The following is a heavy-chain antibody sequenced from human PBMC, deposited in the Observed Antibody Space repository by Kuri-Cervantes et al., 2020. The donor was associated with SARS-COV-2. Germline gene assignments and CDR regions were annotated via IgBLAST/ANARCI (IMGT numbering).Heavy chain of an antibody. D-gene: IGHD6-13*01. CDR3: ASGVLGQQLVLDY. Sequence: ASVKVSCKASGYTFTGYYMHWVRQAPGQGLEWMGWINPNSGGTNYAQKFQGRVTMTRDTSISTAYMELRSLRSDDTAVYYCASGVLGQQLVLDYWGQGTLVTDSS. CDR2: INPNSGGT. J-gene: IGHJ4*02. V-gene: IGHV1-2*02. CDR1: GYTFTGYY.